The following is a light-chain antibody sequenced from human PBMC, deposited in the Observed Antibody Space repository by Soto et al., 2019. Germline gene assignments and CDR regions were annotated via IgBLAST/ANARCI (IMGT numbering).Light chain of an antibody. J-gene: IGKJ1*01. Sequence: DIQMTQSPSTLSASVGDRVTITCRANQSISGWLAWYQHKPGKAPKLLIYKASTLESGVPSGFSGSGSGTEFTLTISSLQPDDFATYYCQQYNSYPWTFGQGTKVEIK. CDR1: QSISGW. CDR3: QQYNSYPWT. V-gene: IGKV1-5*03. CDR2: KAS.